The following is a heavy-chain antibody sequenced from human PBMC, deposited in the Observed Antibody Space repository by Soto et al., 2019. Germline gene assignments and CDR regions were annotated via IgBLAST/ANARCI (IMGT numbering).Heavy chain of an antibody. Sequence: QVLLQQWGAGLLKPSETLSLTCAVYGGSFSTYYWSWIRQPPGKGLEWIGEINHRGSTNYNPSLKSRVTISVDTSKNQFSLKLSSVTAADRAVYYCARDLNWNYGAFDYWGQGTLVTVSS. D-gene: IGHD1-7*01. CDR1: GGSFSTYY. J-gene: IGHJ4*02. V-gene: IGHV4-34*01. CDR2: INHRGST. CDR3: ARDLNWNYGAFDY.